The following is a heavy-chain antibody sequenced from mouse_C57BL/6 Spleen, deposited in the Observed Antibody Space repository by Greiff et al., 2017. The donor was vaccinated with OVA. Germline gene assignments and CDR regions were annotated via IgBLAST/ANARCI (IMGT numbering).Heavy chain of an antibody. D-gene: IGHD2-3*01. V-gene: IGHV5-9*01. CDR3: ARRDDGYYDWYFDV. CDR2: ISGGGGNT. J-gene: IGHJ1*03. Sequence: EVQGVESGGGLVKPGGSLKLSCAASGFTFSSYTMSWVRQTPEKRLEWVATISGGGGNTYYPASVTGRFTISRDNAKNTLYLQMSSLRSEDTALYYCARRDDGYYDWYFDVWGTGTTVTVSS. CDR1: GFTFSSYT.